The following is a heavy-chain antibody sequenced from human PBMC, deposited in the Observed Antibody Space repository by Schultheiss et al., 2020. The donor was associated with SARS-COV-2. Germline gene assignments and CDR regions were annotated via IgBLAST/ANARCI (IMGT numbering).Heavy chain of an antibody. CDR3: ARLGYSGYDQSHS. CDR2: ISYDGSNK. V-gene: IGHV3-30*15. CDR1: GFTFSSYA. D-gene: IGHD5-12*01. J-gene: IGHJ4*02. Sequence: GGSLRLSCAASGFTFSSYAMHWVRQAPGKGLEWVAVISYDGSNKYYADSVKGRFTISRDNSKNTLYLQMGSLRAEDMAVYYCARLGYSGYDQSHSWGQGTLVTVSS.